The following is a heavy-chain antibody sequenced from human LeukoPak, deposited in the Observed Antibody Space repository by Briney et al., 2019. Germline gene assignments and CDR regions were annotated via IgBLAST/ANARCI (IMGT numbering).Heavy chain of an antibody. CDR2: VSHSGIT. CDR1: GGSFSGYY. V-gene: IGHV4-34*01. D-gene: IGHD6-19*01. CDR3: ARKQWLGQIDY. Sequence: SETLSLTCVVYGGSFSGYYWTWIRQPPGKGLEWIGEVSHSGITNYNPSLKRRVTISKDTSKNQVSLLLTSVTTSDAAVYYCARKQWLGQIDYWGQGTLVTVSS. J-gene: IGHJ4*02.